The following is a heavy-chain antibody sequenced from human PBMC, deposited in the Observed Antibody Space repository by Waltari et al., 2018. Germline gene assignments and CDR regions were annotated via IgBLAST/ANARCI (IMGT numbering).Heavy chain of an antibody. Sequence: QVQLQESGPGLVKPSQTLSLTCTCPGGSISSGSYYWSWIRQPAGKGLEWIGYIYTRGSTNYNPSLKSRVTISVDTSKNQFSLKLSSVTAADTAVYYCARAPGNDAFDIWGQGTMVTVSS. V-gene: IGHV4-61*09. CDR3: ARAPGNDAFDI. CDR2: IYTRGST. CDR1: GGSISSGSYY. J-gene: IGHJ3*02.